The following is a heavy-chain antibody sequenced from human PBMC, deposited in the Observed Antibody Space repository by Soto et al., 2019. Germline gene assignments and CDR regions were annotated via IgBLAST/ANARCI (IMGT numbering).Heavy chain of an antibody. CDR3: AKDPTLITAWYFDI. D-gene: IGHD3-16*01. V-gene: IGHV3-23*01. Sequence: VQLLESGGGLVQPGGSLRLSCAASGFMFRTYAMTWVRQASGKGLEWVSSISGNGDSTYYADSVKGRFTVSRDNSKSTLYLQMSRVTVEDTAIYYCAKDPTLITAWYFDIWGRGTLVSVSS. CDR1: GFMFRTYA. J-gene: IGHJ2*01. CDR2: ISGNGDST.